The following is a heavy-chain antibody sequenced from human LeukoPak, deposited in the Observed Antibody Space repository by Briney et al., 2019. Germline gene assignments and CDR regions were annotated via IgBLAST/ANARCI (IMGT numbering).Heavy chain of an antibody. CDR3: ARAKSVDTAMWFDP. V-gene: IGHV3-48*03. Sequence: PGGSLRLSCAASGFTFSSYGMNWVRQAPGKGLEWVSYISSSGSTIYYADSVKGRFTISRDNAKNSLYLQMNSLRAEDTAVYYRARAKSVDTAMWFDPWGQGTLVTVSS. CDR1: GFTFSSYG. D-gene: IGHD5-18*01. CDR2: ISSSGSTI. J-gene: IGHJ5*02.